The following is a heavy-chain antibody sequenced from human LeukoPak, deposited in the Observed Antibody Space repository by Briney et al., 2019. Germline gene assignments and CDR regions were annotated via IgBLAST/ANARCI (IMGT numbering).Heavy chain of an antibody. CDR2: ISSSGNSI. Sequence: GGSLRLSCAASDFVFSDYYMSWVRQAPGKGLEWVSYISSSGNSIYYADSMKGRFTISRDNAKNSLYLQMNSLRAEDTAVYYCAREMEGDYGSGTFFDLWGQGNMVTVSS. CDR1: DFVFSDYY. V-gene: IGHV3-11*01. D-gene: IGHD3-10*01. CDR3: AREMEGDYGSGTFFDL. J-gene: IGHJ4*02.